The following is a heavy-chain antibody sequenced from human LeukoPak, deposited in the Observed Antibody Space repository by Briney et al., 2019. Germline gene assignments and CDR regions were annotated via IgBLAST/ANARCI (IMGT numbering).Heavy chain of an antibody. CDR1: GFTFSSYG. D-gene: IGHD1-26*01. CDR3: AKDWYSGSDYSHFDY. V-gene: IGHV3-30*02. J-gene: IGHJ4*02. Sequence: GGSLRLSCAASGFTFSSYGMHWVRQAPGKGLEWVASIRNDGSNKYYADSVKGRFTISRDNSKNTLYLQMNSLRAEDTAVYYCAKDWYSGSDYSHFDYWGQGTLVTVSS. CDR2: IRNDGSNK.